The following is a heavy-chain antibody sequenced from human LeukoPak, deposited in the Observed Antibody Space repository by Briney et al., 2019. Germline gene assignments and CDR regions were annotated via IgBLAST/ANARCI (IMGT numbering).Heavy chain of an antibody. V-gene: IGHV5-51*01. CDR3: ARHRAYCGGDCHDAFDI. CDR1: GYSFTSYW. D-gene: IGHD2-21*01. Sequence: GESLKISCKGSGYSFTSYWIGWVRQMPGKGLEWMGIIYPGDSDTRYSPSFQGQVTISADKSISTAYLQWSSLKASDTAMYYCARHRAYCGGDCHDAFDIWGQGTMVTVSS. CDR2: IYPGDSDT. J-gene: IGHJ3*02.